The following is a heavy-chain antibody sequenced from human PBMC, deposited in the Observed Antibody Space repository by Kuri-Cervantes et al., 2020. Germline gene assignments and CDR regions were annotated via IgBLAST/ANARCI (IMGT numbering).Heavy chain of an antibody. CDR2: ISWNSGSI. D-gene: IGHD3-10*01. Sequence: GGSLRLSCAASGFTFDVYAMHWVRQAPGKGLEWVSGISWNSGSIGYADSVKGRFTISRDNAKNSLYLQMNSLRDEDTAVYYCARDYYGSETYYTPYYYGMVVWGQGTTVTVSS. J-gene: IGHJ6*02. CDR3: ARDYYGSETYYTPYYYGMVV. CDR1: GFTFDVYA. V-gene: IGHV3-9*01.